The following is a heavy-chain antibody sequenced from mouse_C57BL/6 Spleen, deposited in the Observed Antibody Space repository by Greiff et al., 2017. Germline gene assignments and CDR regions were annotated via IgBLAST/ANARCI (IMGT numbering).Heavy chain of an antibody. Sequence: VQLKESGAELVRPGSSVKLSCKASGYTFTSYWMDWVKQRPGQGLEWIGNIYPSDSETHYNQKFKDKATLTVDKSSSTAYMQLSSLTSEDSAVYYCARGDYSNSYWYFDVWGTGTTVTVSS. J-gene: IGHJ1*03. CDR3: ARGDYSNSYWYFDV. V-gene: IGHV1-61*01. CDR1: GYTFTSYW. D-gene: IGHD2-5*01. CDR2: IYPSDSET.